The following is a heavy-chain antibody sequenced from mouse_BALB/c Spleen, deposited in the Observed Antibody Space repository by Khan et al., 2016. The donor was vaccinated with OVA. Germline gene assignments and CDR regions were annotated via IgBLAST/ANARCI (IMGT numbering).Heavy chain of an antibody. CDR2: INTYTGEP. Sequence: QCQLVQSGPELKKPGETVKISCKASGSTFTNYGMSWVKQAPGKGLKWMGWINTYTGEPTYADDFKGRFAFFLETSASTAYLQINNLKNEDTATYFCARKNYRYDRYFDVWGAGTTVTVSS. J-gene: IGHJ1*01. CDR3: ARKNYRYDRYFDV. CDR1: GSTFTNYG. V-gene: IGHV9-3-1*01. D-gene: IGHD2-14*01.